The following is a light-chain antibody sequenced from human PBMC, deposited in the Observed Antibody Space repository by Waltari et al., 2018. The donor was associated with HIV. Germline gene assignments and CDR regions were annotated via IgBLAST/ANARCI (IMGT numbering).Light chain of an antibody. CDR2: GTS. J-gene: IGKJ2*01. CDR1: KSVNAN. CDR3: HQYDSGPHT. Sequence: VVLTQSPATLSVSPGERANVSCRATKSVNANVAWYQQRPGQAPRLLMYGTSTRAPGIPAMFSGSGSGTEVTLTISSLQSEDSAIYYCHQYDSGPHTFGQGTKLEIK. V-gene: IGKV3-15*01.